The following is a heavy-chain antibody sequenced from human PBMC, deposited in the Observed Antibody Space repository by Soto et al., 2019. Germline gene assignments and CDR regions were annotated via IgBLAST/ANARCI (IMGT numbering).Heavy chain of an antibody. CDR1: GFTVITNY. CDR2: IYNGGNT. Sequence: HPGGSLRLSCAASGFTVITNYMSWVRQAPGKGLEWVSVIYNGGNTYYADSVKGRFTISTDNSKNTLYLQMNSLRVEDTAVYYCAREGLYSSSDYWGQGTLVTVSS. J-gene: IGHJ4*02. D-gene: IGHD6-6*01. V-gene: IGHV3-53*01. CDR3: AREGLYSSSDY.